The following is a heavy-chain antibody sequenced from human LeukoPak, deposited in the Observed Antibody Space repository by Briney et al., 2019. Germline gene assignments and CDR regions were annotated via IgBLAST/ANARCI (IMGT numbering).Heavy chain of an antibody. V-gene: IGHV1-46*01. CDR3: ARGVSVGATTS. Sequence: FQGRVTMTRDTSTSTVYMELSSLRSEDTAVYYCARGVSVGATTSWGQGTLVTVSS. D-gene: IGHD1-26*01. J-gene: IGHJ4*02.